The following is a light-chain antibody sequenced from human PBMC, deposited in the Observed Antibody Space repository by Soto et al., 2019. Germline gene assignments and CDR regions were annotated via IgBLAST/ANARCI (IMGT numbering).Light chain of an antibody. Sequence: QSSLTQPSSLSGSPGQSITISCTGTISDVGGYNSVSWYRQDPGKAPKLIIYDVTYRPSGVSKRFSGSKSGNTASLTISGLQSEDEADYHCSSFTSSITYVFGTGTKVNVL. V-gene: IGLV2-14*01. CDR2: DVT. J-gene: IGLJ1*01. CDR3: SSFTSSITYV. CDR1: ISDVGGYNS.